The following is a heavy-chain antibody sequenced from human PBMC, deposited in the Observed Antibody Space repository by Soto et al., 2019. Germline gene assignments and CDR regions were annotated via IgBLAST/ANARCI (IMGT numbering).Heavy chain of an antibody. CDR1: GYSISSGYY. D-gene: IGHD2-2*01. CDR3: ARDLPRYCSSTSCSPYYYYGMDV. V-gene: IGHV4-38-2*02. Sequence: CAVSGYSISSGYYWGWIRQPPGKGLEWIGSIYHSGSTYYNPSLKSRVTISVDTSKNQFSLKLSSVTAADTAVYYCARDLPRYCSSTSCSPYYYYGMDVWGQGTTVTVSS. CDR2: IYHSGST. J-gene: IGHJ6*02.